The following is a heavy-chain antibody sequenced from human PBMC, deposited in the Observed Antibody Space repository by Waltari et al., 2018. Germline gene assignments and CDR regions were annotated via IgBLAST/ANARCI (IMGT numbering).Heavy chain of an antibody. CDR2: ISSSSSYI. Sequence: EVQLVESGGGLVKPGGSLRLSCAASGFTFSSYSMNWVRQAPGKGLEWVSSISSSSSYIYYADSVKGRFTISRDNAKNSLYLQMNSLRAEDTAVYYCARGPSGEDYYYGMDVWGQGTTVTVSS. D-gene: IGHD3-16*01. J-gene: IGHJ6*02. CDR1: GFTFSSYS. V-gene: IGHV3-21*01. CDR3: ARGPSGEDYYYGMDV.